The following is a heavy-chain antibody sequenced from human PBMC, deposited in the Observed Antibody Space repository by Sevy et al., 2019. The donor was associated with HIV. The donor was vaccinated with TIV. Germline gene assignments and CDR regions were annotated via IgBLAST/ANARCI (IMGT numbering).Heavy chain of an antibody. Sequence: SETLSLTCTVSGASISSSGYYWGWIRQPPGKGLEWIASINYSGIIFYNPSLKSRITISADTSKNQFSLDLTSVTAADTAIYYCAGPILTYNNGWSYYDHWGQGTVVTVSS. J-gene: IGHJ4*02. V-gene: IGHV4-39*01. D-gene: IGHD6-19*01. CDR3: AGPILTYNNGWSYYDH. CDR2: INYSGII. CDR1: GASISSSGYY.